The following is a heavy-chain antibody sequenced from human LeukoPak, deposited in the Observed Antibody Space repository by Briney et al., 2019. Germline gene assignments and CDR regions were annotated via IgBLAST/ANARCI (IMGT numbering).Heavy chain of an antibody. J-gene: IGHJ4*02. V-gene: IGHV3-11*01. CDR3: AGSYSGYDWSDS. CDR2: ISSASTTI. D-gene: IGHD5-12*01. CDR1: GFPFSDYY. Sequence: PGVSLRLSCVVSGFPFSDYYMNWLGQAPGKGLEWIAYISSASTTIQYARSVKGRFTISRDNDQNSMFLQMNTLRAEDTAVYYCAGSYSGYDWSDSWGQGTLVTVSS.